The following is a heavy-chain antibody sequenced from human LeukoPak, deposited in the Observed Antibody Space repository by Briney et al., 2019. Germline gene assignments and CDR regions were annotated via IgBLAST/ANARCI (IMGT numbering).Heavy chain of an antibody. CDR1: GGTFSSYA. V-gene: IGHV1-69*13. D-gene: IGHD1-7*01. Sequence: PGASVKVSCKASGGTFSSYAISWVRQAPGQGLEWMGGIIPIFGTANYAQKFRGRVTITADESTSTAYMELSSLRSEDTAVYYCARDRYDWNSLGLFDPWGQGTLVTVSS. J-gene: IGHJ5*02. CDR3: ARDRYDWNSLGLFDP. CDR2: IIPIFGTA.